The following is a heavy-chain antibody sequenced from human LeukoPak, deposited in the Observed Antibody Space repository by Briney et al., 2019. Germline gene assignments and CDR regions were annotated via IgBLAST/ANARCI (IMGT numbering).Heavy chain of an antibody. J-gene: IGHJ4*02. Sequence: GALRLSCAASGFTFSSYAMHWVRQAPGKGLVWVSRINTDGSSTSYADSVKGRFTISRDNAKNTLYLQMNSLRAEDTAVYYCARVYCSGGSCHSALDYWGRGTLVTVSS. CDR3: ARVYCSGGSCHSALDY. CDR2: INTDGSST. D-gene: IGHD2-15*01. V-gene: IGHV3-74*01. CDR1: GFTFSSYA.